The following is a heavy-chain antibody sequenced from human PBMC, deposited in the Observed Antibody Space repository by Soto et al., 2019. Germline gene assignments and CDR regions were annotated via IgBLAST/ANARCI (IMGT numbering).Heavy chain of an antibody. V-gene: IGHV3-66*01. J-gene: IGHJ3*02. Sequence: ESGGGLVQPGGSLRLSCTASGFIVSDTYVNWVRQAPGKGLEWVSVISNRGDTHYADSVRGRFSLSRDISDNTLHLQMNNLRVEDTAVYYCARERRYCSDGSCSITGDAYDIWGQGTMVTVSS. D-gene: IGHD2-15*01. CDR3: ARERRYCSDGSCSITGDAYDI. CDR2: ISNRGDT. CDR1: GFIVSDTY.